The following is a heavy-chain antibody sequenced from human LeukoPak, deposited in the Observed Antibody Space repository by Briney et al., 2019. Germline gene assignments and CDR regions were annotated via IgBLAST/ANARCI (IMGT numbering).Heavy chain of an antibody. CDR1: GGSISSYY. D-gene: IGHD4-23*01. CDR2: IYYSGST. J-gene: IGHJ4*02. CDR3: ARHHGGLFGRLWGNFDY. Sequence: SETLSLTCTVSGGSISSYYWSWIRQPPGKGLEWIGYIYYSGSTNYNPSLKSRVTISVDTSKNQFSLKLSSVTAADTAVYYCARHHGGLFGRLWGNFDYWGQGTLVTVSS. V-gene: IGHV4-59*08.